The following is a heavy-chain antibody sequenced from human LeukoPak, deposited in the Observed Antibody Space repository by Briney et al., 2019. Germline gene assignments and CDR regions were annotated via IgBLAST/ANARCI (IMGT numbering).Heavy chain of an antibody. CDR2: IDQDGSEK. V-gene: IGHV3-7*03. CDR1: GFTFSSYW. D-gene: IGHD4-17*01. Sequence: PGGSLRLSCEASGFTFSSYWMNWVRQVPGKGLEWVANIDQDGSEKYYADSVRGRFTISRNNIKKSLYLQMSSLRVEDTAVYYCATERTNYGDYRDYFDYWGPGSLVTVSS. CDR3: ATERTNYGDYRDYFDY. J-gene: IGHJ4*01.